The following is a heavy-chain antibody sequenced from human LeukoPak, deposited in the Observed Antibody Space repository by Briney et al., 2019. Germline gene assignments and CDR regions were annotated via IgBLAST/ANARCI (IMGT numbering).Heavy chain of an antibody. CDR3: AGTGVWLRFMGRDNAFDI. Sequence: PGGSLRLSCAASGFTVSSNYMSWVRQAPGKGLEWVSVIYSGGSTYYADSVKGRFTNSRDNSKNTLYLQMNSLRAEDTAVYYCAGTGVWLRFMGRDNAFDIWGQGTMVTVSS. D-gene: IGHD5-12*01. CDR1: GFTVSSNY. J-gene: IGHJ3*02. V-gene: IGHV3-66*01. CDR2: IYSGGST.